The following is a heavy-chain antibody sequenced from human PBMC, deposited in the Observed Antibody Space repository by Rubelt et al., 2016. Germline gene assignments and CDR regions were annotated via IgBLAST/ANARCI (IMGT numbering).Heavy chain of an antibody. V-gene: IGHV4-34*01. CDR1: GGSFSGYY. CDR2: INHSGST. Sequence: QVQLQQWGAGLLKPSETLSLTCAVYGGSFSGYYWSWIRQPPGKGLEWIGEINHSGSTNYNPSLNSRVPISVYPSKNPCPRRLSSGTAADTAVYYWARVPRFLLDHARSYWYFDLWGRGTLVTVSS. D-gene: IGHD1-14*01. CDR3: ARVPRFLLDHARSYWYFDL. J-gene: IGHJ2*01.